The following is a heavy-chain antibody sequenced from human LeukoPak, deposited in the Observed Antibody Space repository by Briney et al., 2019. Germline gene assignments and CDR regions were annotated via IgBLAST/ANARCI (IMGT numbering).Heavy chain of an antibody. Sequence: ASVKVSCKASGYTFTSYYMHWVRQAPGQGLEWMGIINPSGGSTTYTQKFQGRVTITADESTSTAYMELSSLRSEDTAVYYCARDYYDSSGYRYWGQGTLVTVSS. D-gene: IGHD3-22*01. J-gene: IGHJ4*02. CDR3: ARDYYDSSGYRY. CDR1: GYTFTSYY. V-gene: IGHV1-46*01. CDR2: INPSGGST.